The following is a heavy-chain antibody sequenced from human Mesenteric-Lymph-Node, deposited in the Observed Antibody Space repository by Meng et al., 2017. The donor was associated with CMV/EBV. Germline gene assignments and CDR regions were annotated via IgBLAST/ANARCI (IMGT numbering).Heavy chain of an antibody. CDR3: ARGSLQYYDFWSGYSSYGMDV. CDR1: GYTFTGYY. J-gene: IGHJ6*02. V-gene: IGHV1-2*02. CDR2: INPNSGGT. D-gene: IGHD3-3*01. Sequence: ASVKVSCKASGYTFTGYYMHWVRQAPGQGLEWMGWINPNSGGTNYAQKLQGRVTMTTDTSTSTAYMELRSLRSDDTAVYYCARGSLQYYDFWSGYSSYGMDVWGQGTTVTVSS.